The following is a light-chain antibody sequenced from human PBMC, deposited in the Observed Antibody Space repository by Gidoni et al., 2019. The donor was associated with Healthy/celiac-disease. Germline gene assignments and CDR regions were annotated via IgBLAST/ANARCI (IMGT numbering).Light chain of an antibody. J-gene: IGKJ4*01. CDR1: QGISSW. CDR3: QQANSCPQIT. V-gene: IGKV1-12*01. CDR2: AAS. Sequence: DIQMTQSPSSVSASVGDRVTITCRASQGISSWVAWYQQKPGKAPKLLIYAASSLQSGVPSRFSGSGSGTDFTLTISSLQPEDFATYYCQQANSCPQITFGGGTKVEIK.